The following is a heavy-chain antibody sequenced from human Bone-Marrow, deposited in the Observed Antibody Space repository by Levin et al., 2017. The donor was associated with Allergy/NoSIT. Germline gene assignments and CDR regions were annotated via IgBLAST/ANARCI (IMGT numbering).Heavy chain of an antibody. Sequence: PGGSLRLSCAASGFTFSSYAISWVRQAPGKGLEWVSSISASGGSTYYADSVKGRFTISRDNSKNTLYLQMNSLRAEDTAVYYCAKFYLVAGKWSPASGYDLVHWGQGTLVTVSS. CDR3: AKFYLVAGKWSPASGYDLVH. D-gene: IGHD5-12*01. CDR2: ISASGGST. J-gene: IGHJ4*02. V-gene: IGHV3-23*01. CDR1: GFTFSSYA.